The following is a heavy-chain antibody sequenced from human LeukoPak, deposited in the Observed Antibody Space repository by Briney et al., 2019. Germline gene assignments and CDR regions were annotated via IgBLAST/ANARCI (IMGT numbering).Heavy chain of an antibody. V-gene: IGHV4-34*01. Sequence: SSQTLSLTCAVYGGSFSGYYWSWIRQPPGKGLEWIGEINHSGSTNYNPSLKSRVTISVDTSKNQFSLKLSSVTAADTAVYYCAREALGSSGWYRYWGQGTLVTVSS. D-gene: IGHD6-19*01. CDR1: GGSFSGYY. CDR3: AREALGSSGWYRY. CDR2: INHSGST. J-gene: IGHJ4*02.